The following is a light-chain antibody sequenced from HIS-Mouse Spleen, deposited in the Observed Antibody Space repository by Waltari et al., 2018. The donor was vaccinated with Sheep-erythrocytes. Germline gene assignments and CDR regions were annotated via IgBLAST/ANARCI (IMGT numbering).Light chain of an antibody. CDR3: CSYAGSYNHV. CDR2: DVS. V-gene: IGLV2-11*01. Sequence: QSALTQPRSVSGSPGQSVPLSCTGTRSDVGGYNYVSWYQQYPGKAPKLMIYDVSKRPSGVPDRFSGSKSGNTASLTISGLQAEDEADYYCCSYAGSYNHVFATGTKVTVL. J-gene: IGLJ1*01. CDR1: RSDVGGYNY.